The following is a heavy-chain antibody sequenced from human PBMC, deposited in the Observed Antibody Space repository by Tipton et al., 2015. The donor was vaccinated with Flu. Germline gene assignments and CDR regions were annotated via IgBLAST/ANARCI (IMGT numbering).Heavy chain of an antibody. Sequence: TLSLTCAVYGGSFSGYYWSWIRQPPGKGLEWIGEINHSGSTNYNPSLKSRVTISVDTSKNQFSLKLSSVTAADTAVYYCARGSGVPDYWGQGTLVTVSS. D-gene: IGHD3-10*01. J-gene: IGHJ4*02. CDR3: ARGSGVPDY. CDR1: GGSFSGYY. V-gene: IGHV4-34*01. CDR2: INHSGST.